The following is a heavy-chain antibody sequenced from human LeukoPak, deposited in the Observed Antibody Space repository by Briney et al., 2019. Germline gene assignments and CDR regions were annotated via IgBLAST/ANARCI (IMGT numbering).Heavy chain of an antibody. Sequence: SETLSLTCGVYGGSISGDYWSWIRQPPGKGLEWIGEINHSGSTNYNPSLKSRVTISVDTSKNQFSLKLNSVTAADTAVYYCARHRGNVSRYSGYGPRRYYYYYMDVWGKGTTVTVSS. V-gene: IGHV4-34*01. D-gene: IGHD5-12*01. CDR3: ARHRGNVSRYSGYGPRRYYYYYMDV. CDR1: GGSISGDY. CDR2: INHSGST. J-gene: IGHJ6*03.